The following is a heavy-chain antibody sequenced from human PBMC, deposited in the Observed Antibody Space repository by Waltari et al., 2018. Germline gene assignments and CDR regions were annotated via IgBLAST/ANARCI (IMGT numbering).Heavy chain of an antibody. Sequence: EVQLVESGGGLVQPGGSPRLSCEASGLHFVRTSWMSWVRQAPGKGLEWLANIKSDEVETYYVDSVKGRFTISRDNARNSLYLQMNSLRDDDTAVYYCASLDTAPSGLAFWGQGTLVTVSS. CDR3: ASLDTAPSGLAF. D-gene: IGHD5-18*01. J-gene: IGHJ4*02. CDR1: GLHFVRTSW. V-gene: IGHV3-7*01. CDR2: IKSDEVET.